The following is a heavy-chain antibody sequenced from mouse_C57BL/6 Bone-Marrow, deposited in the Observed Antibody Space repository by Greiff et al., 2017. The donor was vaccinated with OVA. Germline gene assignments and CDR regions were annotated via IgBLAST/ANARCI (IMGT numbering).Heavy chain of an antibody. J-gene: IGHJ2*01. Sequence: VQLVESGPGLVAPSQSLSITCTVSGFSLTSHGVSWVRQPPGKGLEWLGVIWGDGSTNYHSALISRLSISKDNSKGQVFLRLNSLQTDDTATYYCAHERDSLDYWGQGTTLTVSS. CDR1: GFSLTSHG. CDR3: AHERDSLDY. V-gene: IGHV2-3*01. CDR2: IWGDGST.